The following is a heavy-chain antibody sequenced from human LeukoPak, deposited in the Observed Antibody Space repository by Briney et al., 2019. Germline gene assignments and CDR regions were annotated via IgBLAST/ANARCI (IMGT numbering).Heavy chain of an antibody. CDR2: ISAYNGNT. J-gene: IGHJ4*02. CDR3: ARDLLGGAAADGY. Sequence: ASVKVSCKASGYTFTSFAMHWVRQAPGQRLEWMGWISAYNGNTNYAQKLQGRVTMTTDTSTSTAYMELRSLRSDDTAVYYCARDLLGGAAADGYWGQGTLVTVSS. D-gene: IGHD6-13*01. V-gene: IGHV1-18*01. CDR1: GYTFTSFA.